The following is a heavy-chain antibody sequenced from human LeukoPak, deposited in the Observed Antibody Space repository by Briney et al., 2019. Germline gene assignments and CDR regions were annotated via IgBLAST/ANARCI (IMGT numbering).Heavy chain of an antibody. J-gene: IGHJ4*02. CDR2: IYTSGST. V-gene: IGHV4-4*07. D-gene: IGHD1-26*01. CDR1: GGSISSYY. CDR3: ARTSGSIPPYEFFDY. Sequence: SETLSLTXTVFGGSISSYYWSWIRQPAGKGLEWIGRIYTSGSTNYNPSLKSRVTMSVDTSKNQFSLKLSSVTAADTAVYYCARTSGSIPPYEFFDYWGQGTLVTVSS.